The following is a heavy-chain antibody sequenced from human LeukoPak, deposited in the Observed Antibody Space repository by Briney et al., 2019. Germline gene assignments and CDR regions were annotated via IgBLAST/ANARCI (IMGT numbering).Heavy chain of an antibody. CDR2: MFYTGST. D-gene: IGHD7-27*01. Sequence: PSETLSLTCSLSGGSITSHWWSWIRQPPGKGLEWIAYMFYTGSTNYNPSLKSRVTISMDTSKNQVSLKLSSVTAADTAVYYCARHSSITGGRLSGYWLDPWGQGTLVTVSS. CDR1: GGSITSHW. V-gene: IGHV4-59*08. J-gene: IGHJ5*02. CDR3: ARHSSITGGRLSGYWLDP.